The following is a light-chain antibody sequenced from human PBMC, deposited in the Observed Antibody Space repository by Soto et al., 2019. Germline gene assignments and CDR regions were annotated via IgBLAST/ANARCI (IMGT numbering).Light chain of an antibody. CDR1: RSISNY. Sequence: DIQMTQSPSSLSASVGDRVTITCRASRSISNYLNWYQQKSGKVPRLLIYAAPSLQPGVPSRFSGTGTGTAFTLTITSLQPEDSATYYCQQSYSVPRFGPGTRVDLK. CDR3: QQSYSVPR. J-gene: IGKJ1*01. CDR2: AAP. V-gene: IGKV1-39*01.